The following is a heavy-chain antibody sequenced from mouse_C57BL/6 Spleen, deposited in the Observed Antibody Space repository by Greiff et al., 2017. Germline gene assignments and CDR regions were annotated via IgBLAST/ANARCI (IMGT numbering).Heavy chain of an antibody. J-gene: IGHJ1*03. CDR3: ARGGTTVVATTPYFDV. V-gene: IGHV1-69*01. D-gene: IGHD1-1*01. CDR1: GYTFTSYW. Sequence: QVQLQQPGAELVMPGASVKLSCKASGYTFTSYWMHWVKQRPGRGLEWIGEIDPSDSYTKYNQKFKGKSTLTVDKSSSTAYMQLSSLTSEDSAVYYCARGGTTVVATTPYFDVWGTGTTVTVSS. CDR2: IDPSDSYT.